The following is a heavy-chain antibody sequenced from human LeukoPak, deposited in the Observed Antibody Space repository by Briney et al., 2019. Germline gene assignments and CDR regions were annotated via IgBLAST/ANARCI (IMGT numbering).Heavy chain of an antibody. CDR3: TTGDATGRDY. CDR1: GFTFSIAW. Sequence: GGSLRLSCAASGFTFSIAWMTWVRQGPGKGLEWVGRVKSKTDGGTTDYAAPVKGRFTISRDDSKNMLYMQMNSLKTEDTAVYYCTTGDATGRDYWGQGTLATVSS. CDR2: VKSKTDGGTT. V-gene: IGHV3-15*01. D-gene: IGHD2-15*01. J-gene: IGHJ4*02.